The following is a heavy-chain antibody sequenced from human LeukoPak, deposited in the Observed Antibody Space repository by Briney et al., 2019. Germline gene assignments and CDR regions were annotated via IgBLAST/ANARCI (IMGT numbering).Heavy chain of an antibody. CDR2: ISDRGGST. J-gene: IGHJ3*02. D-gene: IGHD3-10*01. CDR3: ARGGSGATKDDTFDI. Sequence: PGGSLRLSCAASGFSFSSYAMHWVRQAPGKGLEWVSVISDRGGSTYYADSVKGRFTISRDNSKNTLYLQMNSLRAEDTAVYYCARGGSGATKDDTFDIWGQGTMVTVSS. V-gene: IGHV3-23*01. CDR1: GFSFSSYA.